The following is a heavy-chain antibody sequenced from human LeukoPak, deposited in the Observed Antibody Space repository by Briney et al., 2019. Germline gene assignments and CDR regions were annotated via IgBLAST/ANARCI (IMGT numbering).Heavy chain of an antibody. CDR1: GFTFSNYN. Sequence: GGSLRLSCAASGFTFSNYNMNWVRQAPGKGLEWVSYISSRGSYTYYADSVKGRFTISRDNAKNSLYLQMNSLRAEDTAVYYCAKDPYSYGYGGVDYWGQGTLVTVSS. CDR2: ISSRGSYT. D-gene: IGHD5-18*01. V-gene: IGHV3-21*04. CDR3: AKDPYSYGYGGVDY. J-gene: IGHJ4*02.